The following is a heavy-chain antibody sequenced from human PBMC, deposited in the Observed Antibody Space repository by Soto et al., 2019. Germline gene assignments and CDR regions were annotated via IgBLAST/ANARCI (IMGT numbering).Heavy chain of an antibody. Sequence: SETLSLTCTVSGGSISSSSYYWGWIRQPPGKGLEWIGSIYHSGSTNYNPSLKSRVTISVDKSKNQFSLKLSSVTAADTAVYYCARVGRYAYYYDSSDGWFDPWGQGTLVTVSS. V-gene: IGHV4-39*07. CDR1: GGSISSSSYY. CDR2: IYHSGST. D-gene: IGHD3-22*01. CDR3: ARVGRYAYYYDSSDGWFDP. J-gene: IGHJ5*02.